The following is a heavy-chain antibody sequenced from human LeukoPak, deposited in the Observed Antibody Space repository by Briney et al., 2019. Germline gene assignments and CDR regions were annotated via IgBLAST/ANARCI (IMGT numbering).Heavy chain of an antibody. J-gene: IGHJ4*02. CDR3: ARDFYDGFALDY. V-gene: IGHV3-11*04. CDR1: GCVFSYYY. Sequence: GGALLLSYAAAGCVFSYYYMSWRREAPGKGVGWVSYISSSGTTMYYTDSVKGRFTISSDNARNSLYLQMDNLRAEDTGVYYCARDFYDGFALDYWGQGTLVTVSS. CDR2: ISSSGTTM. D-gene: IGHD2/OR15-2a*01.